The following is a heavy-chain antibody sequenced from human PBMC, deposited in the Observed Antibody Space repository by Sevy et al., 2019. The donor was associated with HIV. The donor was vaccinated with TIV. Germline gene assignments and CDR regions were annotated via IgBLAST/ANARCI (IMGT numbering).Heavy chain of an antibody. CDR3: AKDSLRIPRYYFDY. CDR2: ISGSGGGT. D-gene: IGHD4-17*01. J-gene: IGHJ4*02. Sequence: GGSLRLSCAASGFTFSSYAMSWVRQAPGKGLEWVSAISGSGGGTYYADSVKGRFTISRDNSKNTLYLQMNSLRAEDTAVYYCAKDSLRIPRYYFDYWGQGTLVTVSS. V-gene: IGHV3-23*01. CDR1: GFTFSSYA.